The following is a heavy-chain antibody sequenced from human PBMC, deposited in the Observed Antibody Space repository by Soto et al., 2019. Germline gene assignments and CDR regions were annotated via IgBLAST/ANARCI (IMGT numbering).Heavy chain of an antibody. Sequence: SETLSLTCAVSGGSISSSNWWSWVRQPPGKGLEWIGEIYHSGSTNYNPSLKSRVTISVDKSKNQFSLKLSSVTAADTAVYYCATRRRGSSWTDTYYYYGMDVWGQGTTVTVSS. CDR1: GGSISSSNW. J-gene: IGHJ6*02. CDR2: IYHSGST. D-gene: IGHD6-13*01. V-gene: IGHV4-4*02. CDR3: ATRRRGSSWTDTYYYYGMDV.